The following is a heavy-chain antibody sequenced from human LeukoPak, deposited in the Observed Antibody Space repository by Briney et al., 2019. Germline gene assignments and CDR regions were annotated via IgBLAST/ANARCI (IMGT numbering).Heavy chain of an antibody. Sequence: PGGSLRLSCAASGFTFSDYYMNWVRQAPGKGLEWVSSISSSSTIYYADSVKGRFTISRDNAKNSLYLQMNSLRAEDTAVYYCARGGYSGYDWDDYWGQGTLVTVSS. J-gene: IGHJ4*02. V-gene: IGHV3-69-1*01. D-gene: IGHD5-12*01. CDR3: ARGGYSGYDWDDY. CDR1: GFTFSDYY. CDR2: ISSSSTI.